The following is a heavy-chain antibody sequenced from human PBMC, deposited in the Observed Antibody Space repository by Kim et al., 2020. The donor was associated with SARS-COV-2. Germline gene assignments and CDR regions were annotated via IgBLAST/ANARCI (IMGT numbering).Heavy chain of an antibody. CDR1: GFNSNNYA. D-gene: IGHD6-19*01. V-gene: IGHV3-23*01. J-gene: IGHJ4*02. CDR2: ITTYDGRT. Sequence: GGSLRLSCEASGFNSNNYAMSWLRQAPGKGLEWVSAITTYDGRTYYARSVMGRFTISRDISKNTVYLQMNNLRAEDTALYYCAKDHPAFGWPTFDCWGEGTLVTVSS. CDR3: AKDHPAFGWPTFDC.